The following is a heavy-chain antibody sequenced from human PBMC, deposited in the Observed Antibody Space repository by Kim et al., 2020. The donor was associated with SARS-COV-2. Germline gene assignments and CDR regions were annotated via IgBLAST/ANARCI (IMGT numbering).Heavy chain of an antibody. D-gene: IGHD1-26*01. Sequence: GGSLRLSCAASGFTFSGYGMRWVRQAPGKGLEWVSAVSDTGADRNYANSVKGRFTISRDNSKNTLYLQMNSLRDEDTAVYYCAKRLGPTTPNFDYWGQGTLVTVSS. CDR1: GFTFSGYG. CDR3: AKRLGPTTPNFDY. CDR2: VSDTGADR. V-gene: IGHV3-23*01. J-gene: IGHJ4*02.